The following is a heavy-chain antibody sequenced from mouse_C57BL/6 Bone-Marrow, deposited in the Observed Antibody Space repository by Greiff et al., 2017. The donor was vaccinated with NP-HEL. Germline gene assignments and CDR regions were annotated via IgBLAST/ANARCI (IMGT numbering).Heavy chain of an antibody. V-gene: IGHV1-9*01. CDR3: ARWGYSKGGHYYAMDY. CDR2: ILPGSGST. J-gene: IGHJ4*01. CDR1: GYTFTGYW. D-gene: IGHD2-5*01. Sequence: VQLQQSGAELMKPGASVKLSCKATGYTFTGYWIEWVKQRPGHGLEWIGEILPGSGSTNYNEKFKGKATFTADTSSNTAYMQLSSLTTEDSAIYDCARWGYSKGGHYYAMDYWGQGTSVTVSS.